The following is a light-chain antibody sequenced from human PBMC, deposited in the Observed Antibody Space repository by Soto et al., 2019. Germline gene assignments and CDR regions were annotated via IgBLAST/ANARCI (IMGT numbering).Light chain of an antibody. J-gene: IGKJ5*01. V-gene: IGKV1D-13*01. CDR3: QQFNNYHPIT. CDR2: DAS. Sequence: IQRTHSPSSVSASVGARFSITCRASQGISSALAWYQQKPAKAPKLMIYDASSLESGVPSSFSGSGSGTDFTLTISSLQTEDFANYYCQQFNNYHPITFGQGTRLEI. CDR1: QGISSA.